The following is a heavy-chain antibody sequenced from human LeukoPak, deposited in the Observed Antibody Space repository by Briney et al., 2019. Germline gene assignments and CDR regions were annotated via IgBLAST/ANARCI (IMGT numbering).Heavy chain of an antibody. D-gene: IGHD5-18*01. Sequence: PGGSLRLSCAASGFTFSSYGMSWVRQAPGKGLEWVPSISGSGGTTYYADSVKGRFTISRDNSKNTLYLQMNSLRADETAVYSCAKDPPTVMANAFHIWGQGTMVTVS. CDR1: GFTFSSYG. J-gene: IGHJ3*02. CDR2: ISGSGGTT. CDR3: AKDPPTVMANAFHI. V-gene: IGHV3-23*01.